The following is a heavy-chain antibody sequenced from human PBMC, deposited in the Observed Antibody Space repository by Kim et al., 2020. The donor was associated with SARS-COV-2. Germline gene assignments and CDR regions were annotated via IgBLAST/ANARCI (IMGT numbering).Heavy chain of an antibody. Sequence: SETLSLTCTVSGGSISSYYWSWIRQPAGKGLEWIGRIYTSGSTNYNPSLKSRVTMSVDTSKNQFSLKLSSVTAADTAVYYCARDLPGGFWSGKNYLENWFDPWGQGTLVTVSS. CDR2: IYTSGST. D-gene: IGHD3-3*01. CDR3: ARDLPGGFWSGKNYLENWFDP. V-gene: IGHV4-4*07. J-gene: IGHJ5*02. CDR1: GGSISSYY.